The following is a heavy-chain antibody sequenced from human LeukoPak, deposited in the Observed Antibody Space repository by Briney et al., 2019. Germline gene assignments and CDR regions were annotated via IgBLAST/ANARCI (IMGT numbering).Heavy chain of an antibody. CDR3: ARVVDEYYFDY. CDR2: IYTGGST. V-gene: IGHV3-66*01. D-gene: IGHD2-21*01. CDR1: GFTFSSYA. J-gene: IGHJ4*02. Sequence: PGGSLRLSCAASGFTFSSYAMSWVRQAPGKGLEWVSVIYTGGSTYYADSVKGRFTISRDNSKNTLYLQMNSLRAEDTAVYYCARVVDEYYFDYWGQGTLVTVSS.